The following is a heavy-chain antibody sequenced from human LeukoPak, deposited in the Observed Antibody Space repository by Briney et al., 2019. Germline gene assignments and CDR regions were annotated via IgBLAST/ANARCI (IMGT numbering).Heavy chain of an antibody. V-gene: IGHV4-4*07. Sequence: SETLSLTCTVSGASITSYHWSWIRQPAGKGLEWIGRMFYSGSTDYNPSLKSRLTMSIDTSKNQFSLKLSSVTAADTAVYFCARDQEHCSGTSCYPYWYDSWGQGTLVTVSS. CDR1: GASITSYH. D-gene: IGHD2-2*01. CDR3: ARDQEHCSGTSCYPYWYDS. J-gene: IGHJ5*01. CDR2: MFYSGST.